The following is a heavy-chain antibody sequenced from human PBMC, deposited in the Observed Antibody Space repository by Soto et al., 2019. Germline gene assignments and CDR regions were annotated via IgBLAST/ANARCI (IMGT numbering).Heavy chain of an antibody. CDR2: ITASADGT. CDR1: GFTFSTYA. Sequence: GGSLRLSCAASGFTFSTYAMSWVRQAPGKGLEWVSTITASADGTYYADSVKGRFTISRDNSKNTLYLLMNSLRAEDTAVYYCANKETTSVYYPFDYWGQGSLVTVSS. CDR3: ANKETTSVYYPFDY. J-gene: IGHJ4*02. D-gene: IGHD3-22*01. V-gene: IGHV3-23*01.